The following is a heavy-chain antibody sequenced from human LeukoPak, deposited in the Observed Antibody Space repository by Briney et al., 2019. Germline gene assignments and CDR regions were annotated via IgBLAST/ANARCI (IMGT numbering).Heavy chain of an antibody. CDR1: GYSFTSYW. V-gene: IGHV5-51*01. CDR2: IYPGDSDT. CDR3: ARTKINNWNDPDAFDI. Sequence: GASLKISYEGSGYSFTSYWIGWVRPLPGKGLEWMGIIYPGDSDTRYSPSFQGQVTISADKSISTAYLQWSSLKASDTAMYYCARTKINNWNDPDAFDIWGQGTMVTVSS. J-gene: IGHJ3*02. D-gene: IGHD1-20*01.